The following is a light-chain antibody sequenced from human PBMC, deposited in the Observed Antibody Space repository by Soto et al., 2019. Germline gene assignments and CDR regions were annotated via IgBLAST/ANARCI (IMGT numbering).Light chain of an antibody. CDR3: QQYGSSPLT. CDR2: DAS. Sequence: EIVLTQSPGTLPLSPGEGATLSCRASQSVTNNYLAWYQQKPGQAPRLLIYDASSRASGIPDRFSGSASGTDFTLTIRRLEPEDFAVYYCQQYGSSPLTFGRGTKVEIK. CDR1: QSVTNNY. J-gene: IGKJ4*01. V-gene: IGKV3-20*01.